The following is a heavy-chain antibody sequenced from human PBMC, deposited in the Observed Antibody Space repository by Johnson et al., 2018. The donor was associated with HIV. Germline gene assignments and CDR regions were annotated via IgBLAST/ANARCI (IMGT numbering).Heavy chain of an antibody. Sequence: QVQLVESGGGVVQPGTSLRLSCAASGFTFGIYGMHWVRQAPGKGLEWVSFIRFDGSNKYYADSVKGRFTISRDNSKNTLYLQMNSLRAEDTAVYYCARGGLLSPDAFDIWGQGTMVTVSS. J-gene: IGHJ3*02. CDR2: IRFDGSNK. CDR3: ARGGLLSPDAFDI. V-gene: IGHV3-30*02. D-gene: IGHD2-21*02. CDR1: GFTFGIYG.